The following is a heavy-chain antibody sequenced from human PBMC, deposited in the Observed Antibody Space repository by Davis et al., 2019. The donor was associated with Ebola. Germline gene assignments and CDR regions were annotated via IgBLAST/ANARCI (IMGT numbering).Heavy chain of an antibody. J-gene: IGHJ6*02. CDR1: GGSISNYF. D-gene: IGHD3-10*01. CDR3: ARVDSGGSVSNYYGMDV. Sequence: PSETLSLTCTVSGGSISNYFWIWIRQPPGKGLEWIGFIYYSGSTSYNPSLKSRVTISVDTSKNQFSLRLSSVTAADTAVYYCARVDSGGSVSNYYGMDVWGQGTTVTVSS. V-gene: IGHV4-59*08. CDR2: IYYSGST.